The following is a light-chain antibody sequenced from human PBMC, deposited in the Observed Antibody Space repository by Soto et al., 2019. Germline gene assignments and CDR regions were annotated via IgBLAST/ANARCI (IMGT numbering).Light chain of an antibody. Sequence: QSVLTQPPSASGTPGRRVTISCSGGSSNIGSNSVNWYQLLPGTAPKLLIYGNNQRPSGVPDRFSGYKSGTSASLAISGLQSDDEADYYCAAWDDSLNGAVFGGGTKLTVL. CDR1: SSNIGSNS. V-gene: IGLV1-44*01. J-gene: IGLJ2*01. CDR2: GNN. CDR3: AAWDDSLNGAV.